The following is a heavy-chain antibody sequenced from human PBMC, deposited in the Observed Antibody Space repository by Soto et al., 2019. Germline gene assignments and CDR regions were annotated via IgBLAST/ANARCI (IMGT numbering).Heavy chain of an antibody. CDR2: IYPGDSNT. V-gene: IGHV5-51*01. Sequence: PGESLKISCKGSEDTFASYWIGWVSQIPGKGLEWMGIIYPGDSNTRYSPSLQGQVTISADKSISTAYLQWSSLKATDTAMYFCARQGYCSTSSCYAVDYWGQGTLVTVSS. J-gene: IGHJ4*02. CDR3: ARQGYCSTSSCYAVDY. D-gene: IGHD2-2*01. CDR1: EDTFASYW.